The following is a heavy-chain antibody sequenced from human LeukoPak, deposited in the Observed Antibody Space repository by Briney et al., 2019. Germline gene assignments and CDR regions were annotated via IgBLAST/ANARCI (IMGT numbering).Heavy chain of an antibody. CDR3: ATYGRTGTPPRAYYFDY. CDR2: INPNSGGT. J-gene: IGHJ4*02. V-gene: IGHV1-2*02. Sequence: GASVKVSCKASGYTFTSYGISWVRQAPGQGLEWMGWINPNSGGTNYAQKFQGRVTMTRDTSISTAYMELSRLRSDDTAVYYCATYGRTGTPPRAYYFDYWGQGTLVTVSS. D-gene: IGHD1-1*01. CDR1: GYTFTSYG.